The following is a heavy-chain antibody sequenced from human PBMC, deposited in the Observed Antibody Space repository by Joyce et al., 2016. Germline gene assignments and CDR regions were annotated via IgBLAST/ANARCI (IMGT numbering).Heavy chain of an antibody. CDR2: IFYSGGT. V-gene: IGHV4-59*01. Sequence: QVKLQVSGPALVKPSETLSLTCTVSGGSISNYFWSWIRQPPGKGREWIGYIFYSGGTNYNHSLRSRVTISLDPSKNQFSLQLSSVTTADTAVYYCARAGGGTYPFDYWGQGAPVTVSS. CDR1: GGSISNYF. CDR3: ARAGGGTYPFDY. D-gene: IGHD1-26*01. J-gene: IGHJ4*02.